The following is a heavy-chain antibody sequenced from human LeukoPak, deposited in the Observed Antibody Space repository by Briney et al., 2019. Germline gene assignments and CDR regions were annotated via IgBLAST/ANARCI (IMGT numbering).Heavy chain of an antibody. CDR1: GFSFSSYE. D-gene: IGHD3-22*01. CDR2: ISSSGSSK. Sequence: PGGSLRISCAASGFSFSSYEMNWVRQAPEKGLAWVSYISSSGSSKYYADSVKGRFTISRDNGKNSLYLQMNSLRGEDTAVYYCARGYYDSSGESFDHWGQGALVTVSS. J-gene: IGHJ4*02. V-gene: IGHV3-48*03. CDR3: ARGYYDSSGESFDH.